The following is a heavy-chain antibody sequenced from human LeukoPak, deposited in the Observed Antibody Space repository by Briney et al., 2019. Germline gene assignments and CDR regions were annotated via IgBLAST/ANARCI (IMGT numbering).Heavy chain of an antibody. CDR2: MNQDGSRK. D-gene: IGHD3-10*01. Sequence: GGSLRLSCVASGFTFSSSWKSWVRQGPGKGPEWVANMNQDGSRKFYVDSVEGRFTISRDNAKNSLFLEMNGLRDEDTAVYYCTRDSQGSGTYSTDHWGQGTLVTVSS. J-gene: IGHJ4*02. CDR3: TRDSQGSGTYSTDH. V-gene: IGHV3-7*01. CDR1: GFTFSSSW.